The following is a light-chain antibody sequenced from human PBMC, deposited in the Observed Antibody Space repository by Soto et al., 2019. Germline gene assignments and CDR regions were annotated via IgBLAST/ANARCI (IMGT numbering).Light chain of an antibody. V-gene: IGLV1-40*01. J-gene: IGLJ1*01. Sequence: VLTQPPSVSGAPVQRVTISCTGSSSNIGAGYDVHWYQQLPGTAPKLLIYGDSNRPSGVPDRFSGSKSGTSASLAITGLQAEDEADYYCQSYDSSLSGLYVFGTGTXVTVL. CDR3: QSYDSSLSGLYV. CDR2: GDS. CDR1: SSNIGAGYD.